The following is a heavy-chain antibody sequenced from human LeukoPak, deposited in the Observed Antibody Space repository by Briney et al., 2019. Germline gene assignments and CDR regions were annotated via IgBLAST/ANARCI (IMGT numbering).Heavy chain of an antibody. D-gene: IGHD3-16*02. CDR3: ARGVTLGYYDYVWGSYRYQDY. Sequence: EASVKVSCKASGYTFTSYDINWVRQATGQGLEWMGWMNPNSGNTGYAQKFQGRVTMTRNTSISTAYMELSSLRSEDTAVYYCARGVTLGYYDYVWGSYRYQDYWGQGTLVTVSS. V-gene: IGHV1-8*01. J-gene: IGHJ4*02. CDR1: GYTFTSYD. CDR2: MNPNSGNT.